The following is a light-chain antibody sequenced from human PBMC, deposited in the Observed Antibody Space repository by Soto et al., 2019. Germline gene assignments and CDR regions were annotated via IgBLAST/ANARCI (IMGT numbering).Light chain of an antibody. J-gene: IGKJ1*01. CDR3: QQYGSSPWT. Sequence: ELVLAQSPGSLSWSPGERDTLSCRASQSVSSSYVAWYQQKPGQAPRLLMYGASSRATGIPDRFSGSGSGTDFTLTISRLQPEDFAVYYCQQYGSSPWTFGQGTKVDIK. V-gene: IGKV3-20*01. CDR1: QSVSSSY. CDR2: GAS.